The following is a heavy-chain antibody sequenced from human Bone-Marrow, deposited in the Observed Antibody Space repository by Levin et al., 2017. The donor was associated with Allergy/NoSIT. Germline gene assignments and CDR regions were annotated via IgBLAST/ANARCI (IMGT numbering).Heavy chain of an antibody. CDR1: GYSFTSYW. Sequence: GASVKVSCKGSGYSFTSYWIGWVRQMPGKGLEWMGIIYPGDSDTRYSPSFQGQVTISADKSISTAYLQWSSLKASDTAMYYCARQRGSLAGAFDIWGQGTMVTVSS. CDR3: ARQRGSLAGAFDI. V-gene: IGHV5-51*01. CDR2: IYPGDSDT. J-gene: IGHJ3*02. D-gene: IGHD7-27*01.